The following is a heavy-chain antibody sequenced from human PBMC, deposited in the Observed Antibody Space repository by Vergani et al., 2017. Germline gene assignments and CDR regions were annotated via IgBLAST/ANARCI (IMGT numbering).Heavy chain of an antibody. V-gene: IGHV3-30-3*01. CDR3: ARAPSSLLYRAGYFQH. CDR1: GFTFSSYA. Sequence: QVQLVESGGGVVQPGRSLRLSCAASGFTFSSYAMHRVRQAPGKGLEWVAVIPYDGSKKYYADSVKGRFTISRDNSKNTLYLQMNSLRAEDTAVYYCARAPSSLLYRAGYFQHWGQGTLVTVSS. CDR2: IPYDGSKK. J-gene: IGHJ1*01. D-gene: IGHD2-2*02.